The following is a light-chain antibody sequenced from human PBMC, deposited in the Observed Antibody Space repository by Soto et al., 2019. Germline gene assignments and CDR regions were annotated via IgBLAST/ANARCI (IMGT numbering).Light chain of an antibody. CDR1: SSDVGSYNL. Sequence: QSVLTQPASVSGSPGQSITISCTGTSSDVGSYNLVSWYQQHPGKAPKLIIYEGIKRHSGVSNRFSASKSDNTASLTISGLQAEDESDYYCCSYAGGTTSYVVFGRGTKLTVL. CDR2: EGI. J-gene: IGLJ2*01. CDR3: CSYAGGTTSYVV. V-gene: IGLV2-23*01.